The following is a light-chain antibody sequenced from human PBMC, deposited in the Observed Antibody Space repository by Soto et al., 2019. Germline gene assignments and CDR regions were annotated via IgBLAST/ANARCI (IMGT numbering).Light chain of an antibody. J-gene: IGLJ2*01. CDR3: ATWDDSLRGVL. CDR2: ANS. CDR1: SSNIGSNY. V-gene: IGLV1-47*01. Sequence: QAVVTQPPSASGTPGQRVTISCSGGSSNIGSNYAYWYRQLPGTALKLVIYANSQRPSGVPDRFSGSKSGTSASLAISGLRSEDEADYYCATWDDSLRGVLFGGGTKVTVL.